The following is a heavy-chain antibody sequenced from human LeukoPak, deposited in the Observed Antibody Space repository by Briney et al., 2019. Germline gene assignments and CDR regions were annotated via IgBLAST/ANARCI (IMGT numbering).Heavy chain of an antibody. J-gene: IGHJ4*02. CDR2: ISAYNGNT. V-gene: IGHV1-18*01. CDR3: ARGGGYYDSSGYYYEKD. D-gene: IGHD3-22*01. CDR1: GYTFTSYG. Sequence: ASVKVSCKASGYTFTSYGISWVRQAPGQGLEWMGWISAYNGNTNYAQKLQGRVTITTDTSTSTAYMELRSLRSDDTAVYYCARGGGYYDSSGYYYEKDWGQGTLVTVSS.